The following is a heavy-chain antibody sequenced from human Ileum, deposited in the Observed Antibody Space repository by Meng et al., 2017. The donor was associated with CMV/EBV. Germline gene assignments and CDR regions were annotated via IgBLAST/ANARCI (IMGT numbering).Heavy chain of an antibody. D-gene: IGHD1-26*01. CDR3: ARIGSGSYIGY. CDR1: GGSFSGYY. Sequence: SETLSLTCAAYGGSFSGYYWSWIRQPPGKGLEWIGEINHSGSTNYNPSLKSRVTISVDTSKNQFSLKLSSVTAADTAVYYCARIGSGSYIGYWGQGTLVTVSS. V-gene: IGHV4-34*01. J-gene: IGHJ4*02. CDR2: INHSGST.